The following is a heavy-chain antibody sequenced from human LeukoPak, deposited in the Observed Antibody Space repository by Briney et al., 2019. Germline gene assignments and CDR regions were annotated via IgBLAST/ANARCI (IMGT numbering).Heavy chain of an antibody. D-gene: IGHD1-7*01. CDR1: SASISSYY. J-gene: IGHJ5*02. CDR3: ARDSGTTGEVKFDP. V-gene: IGHV4-4*07. CDR2: IYVTGST. Sequence: SETLSLTCTVSSASISSYYWSWIRQPAGKALEWIGRIYVTGSTTYNPSLESRVTMSLDTSKNHFSLKLRSVTAADTAVYYCARDSGTTGEVKFDPWGQGTLVTVSS.